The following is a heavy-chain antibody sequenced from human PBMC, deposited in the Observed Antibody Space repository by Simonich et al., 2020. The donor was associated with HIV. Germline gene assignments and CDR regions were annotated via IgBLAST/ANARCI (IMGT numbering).Heavy chain of an antibody. CDR2: INHSGIT. CDR1: GGSFIGYS. J-gene: IGHJ4*02. Sequence: QVQLQQWGAGLLKPSETLSLTCAVYGGSFIGYSWSCIRQPPGKGLEWIGEINHSGITNYKSSLNSRATISVDKSKNQFSLKLSSVTAADTAIYYCARRDRELILYFDYWGQGNLVTVSS. D-gene: IGHD3-3*01. CDR3: ARRDRELILYFDY. V-gene: IGHV4-34*01.